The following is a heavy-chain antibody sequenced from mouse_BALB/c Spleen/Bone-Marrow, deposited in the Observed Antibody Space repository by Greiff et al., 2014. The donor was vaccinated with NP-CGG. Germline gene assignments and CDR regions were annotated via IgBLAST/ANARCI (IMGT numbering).Heavy chain of an antibody. J-gene: IGHJ4*01. CDR1: GYTFTNYW. CDR3: TRRDRYDYYGVDY. D-gene: IGHD2-14*01. Sequence: QVQLQQPGAELVRPGASVKVSCKASGYTFTNYWINWVRQRPGQGLEWIGNIYPSESYSNYNQKFKDKATLTVDKSSSTAYMQLSSPTSEDSAVYYCTRRDRYDYYGVDYWGQGTSVTVSS. V-gene: IGHV1-69*02. CDR2: IYPSESYS.